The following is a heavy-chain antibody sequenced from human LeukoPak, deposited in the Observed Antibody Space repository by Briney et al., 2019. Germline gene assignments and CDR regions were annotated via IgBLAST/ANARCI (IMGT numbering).Heavy chain of an antibody. V-gene: IGHV4-4*07. J-gene: IGHJ4*02. CDR1: GGSISDYY. D-gene: IGHD2-15*01. Sequence: SETLSLTCTASGGSISDYYWSWIRQPAGKGLEWIGRIFTSGSTDYNPSLKSRVTMSVDKSKNQFSLKLSSVAAADTAVYYCARVTVVAANYFDTWGQGILVTVSS. CDR3: ARVTVVAANYFDT. CDR2: IFTSGST.